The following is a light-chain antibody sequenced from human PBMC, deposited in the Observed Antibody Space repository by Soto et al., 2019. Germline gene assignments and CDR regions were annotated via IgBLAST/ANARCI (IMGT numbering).Light chain of an antibody. V-gene: IGKV4-1*01. Sequence: DIVMTQSPDSLAESLGERGTINCKSSQSLLYSSNSKNYLAWYQRKSGQPPKLLIYWASTRESGVPDRFSGSGSGTDFTLTISSLQADDVAVYYCQQYLSIPRTFGQGTKVEIK. CDR1: QSLLYSSNSKNY. CDR2: WAS. CDR3: QQYLSIPRT. J-gene: IGKJ1*01.